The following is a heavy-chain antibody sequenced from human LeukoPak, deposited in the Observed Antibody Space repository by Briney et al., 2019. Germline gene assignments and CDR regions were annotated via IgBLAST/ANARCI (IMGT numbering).Heavy chain of an antibody. CDR3: AKDETKTGTAMDV. D-gene: IGHD1-7*01. CDR1: ELTFSNHR. J-gene: IGHJ6*04. V-gene: IGHV3-33*06. Sequence: GGSLRLYCAASELTFSNHRMHWVRQAPGKGLVWLATIWDDGRHKYYADYVKGRFTNSRDNSKNMLYLQMDSLRVEDTAVYYCAKDETKTGTAMDVWGKGTTVTVSS. CDR2: IWDDGRHK.